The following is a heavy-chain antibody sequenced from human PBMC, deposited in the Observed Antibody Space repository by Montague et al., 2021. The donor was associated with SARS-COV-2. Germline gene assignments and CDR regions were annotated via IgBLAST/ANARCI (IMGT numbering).Heavy chain of an antibody. V-gene: IGHV2-5*02. CDR3: AHRATLTTCFDS. J-gene: IGHJ4*02. CDR1: GFPLATRGVG. D-gene: IGHD4-17*01. Sequence: PALVKPTQTLTLTCTFSGFPLATRGVGVGWIRQPPGKALEWLALIYWDDDKRYSPSLKSRLTITKDTSKNQVVLTMTDMDPVDTATYFCAHRATLTTCFDSWGQGTLVTISP. CDR2: IYWDDDK.